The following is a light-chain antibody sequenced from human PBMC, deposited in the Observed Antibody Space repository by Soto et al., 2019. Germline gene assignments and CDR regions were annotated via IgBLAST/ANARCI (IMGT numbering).Light chain of an antibody. Sequence: TQSPVTLSVSPGESATLSCRASQSVDGYLAWFQQKPGKAPNLLISAASTLQSGVPSRFSGSGSETEFTLTITSLQPEDSATYYCQQRNSYPRTFGQGTKVEIK. CDR2: AAS. CDR1: QSVDGY. J-gene: IGKJ2*01. V-gene: IGKV1-9*01. CDR3: QQRNSYPRT.